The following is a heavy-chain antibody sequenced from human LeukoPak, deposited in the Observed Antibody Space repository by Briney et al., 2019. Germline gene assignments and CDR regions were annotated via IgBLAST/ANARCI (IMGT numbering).Heavy chain of an antibody. J-gene: IGHJ4*02. V-gene: IGHV3-48*02. CDR3: ARDTMVRGVNPPYHFDY. CDR1: GFTFSTYS. CDR2: ISSSSSTI. D-gene: IGHD3-10*01. Sequence: PGGSLRLSCAASGFTFSTYSMNWVRQAPGKGLEWVSYISSSSSTIYYADSVKGRFTISRDNAKNSLYLQMNTLRDEDTAVYYCARDTMVRGVNPPYHFDYWGQGILVTVSS.